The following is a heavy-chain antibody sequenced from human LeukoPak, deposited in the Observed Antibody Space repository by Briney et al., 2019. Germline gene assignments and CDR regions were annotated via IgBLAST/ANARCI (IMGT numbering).Heavy chain of an antibody. D-gene: IGHD5-12*01. CDR2: IRAYNGNT. CDR3: ARSLYNGYDDD. V-gene: IGHV1-18*01. J-gene: IGHJ4*01. Sequence: SSVKVSCKASGCTFTSYGISWVRQAPGQGLDWMGWIRAYNGNTNYAQKLQGRVTMTTDTSTSTAYMELRSLRSDDTAVYYCARSLYNGYDDDWGKGTMVTVSS. CDR1: GCTFTSYG.